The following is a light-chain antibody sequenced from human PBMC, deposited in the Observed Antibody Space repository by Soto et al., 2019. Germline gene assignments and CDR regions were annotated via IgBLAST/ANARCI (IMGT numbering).Light chain of an antibody. J-gene: IGKJ4*01. CDR1: QSVSSSY. CDR3: QQYGSSPLT. Sequence: EIVLTQSPGTLSLSPGERATLSCRASQSVSSSYLDWYQQKPGQAPRLLIDGASSRATGIPDRFSGSGSGTDFTLTISRLEPEDFAVYYCQQYGSSPLTFGGGTKVEIK. CDR2: GAS. V-gene: IGKV3-20*01.